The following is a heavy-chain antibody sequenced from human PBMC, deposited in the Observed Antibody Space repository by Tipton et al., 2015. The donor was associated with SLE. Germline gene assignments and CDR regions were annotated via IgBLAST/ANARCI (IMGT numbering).Heavy chain of an antibody. Sequence: GLVKPSETLSLTCTVSGYSISTGHYWSWIRQPPGKGLEWIGEINHSGSTNYNPSLKSRVTISVDTSKNQFSLKLSSVTAADTAVYYCARVSSWNYWGQGTLVTVSS. D-gene: IGHD6-13*01. CDR2: INHSGST. CDR1: GYSISTGHY. CDR3: ARVSSWNY. V-gene: IGHV4-38-2*02. J-gene: IGHJ4*02.